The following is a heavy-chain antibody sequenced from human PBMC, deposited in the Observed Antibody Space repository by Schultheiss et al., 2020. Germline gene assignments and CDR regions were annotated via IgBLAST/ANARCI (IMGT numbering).Heavy chain of an antibody. CDR2: IYHSGST. CDR1: GYSISSGYY. CDR3: ARQRWSSGWYFDY. D-gene: IGHD6-19*01. Sequence: SQTLSLTCTVSGYSISSGYYWGCILQPPGKGLEWIGSIYHSGSTYYNPSLKSRVTISVDTSKNQFSLKLSSVTAADTAVYYCARQRWSSGWYFDYWGQGTLVTVSS. V-gene: IGHV4-38-2*02. J-gene: IGHJ4*02.